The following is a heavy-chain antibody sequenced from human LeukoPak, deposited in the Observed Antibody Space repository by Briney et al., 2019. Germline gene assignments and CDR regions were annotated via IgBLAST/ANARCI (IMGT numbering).Heavy chain of an antibody. J-gene: IGHJ3*01. Sequence: SETLSLTCAVYGGSFSGYYWSWIRQPPGKGLEWIGYIYYSGSTNYNPSLKSRVTISVDTSKNQFSLKLSSVTAADTAVYYCVRPGDNSFDFWGQGTMVTVSS. D-gene: IGHD3-9*01. V-gene: IGHV4-59*08. CDR3: VRPGDNSFDF. CDR1: GGSFSGYY. CDR2: IYYSGST.